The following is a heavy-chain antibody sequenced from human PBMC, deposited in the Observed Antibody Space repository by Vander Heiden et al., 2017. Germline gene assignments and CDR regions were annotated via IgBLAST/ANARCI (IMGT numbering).Heavy chain of an antibody. D-gene: IGHD5-12*01. V-gene: IGHV3-74*01. Sequence: EVQLVESGGGLVQPGGSLRLSCAASGFTFCRYWMHWVRQAPGKGLVWVSRINSDGSSTTYADSVKGRFTISRDNAKNTLYLQMNSLRAEDTAVYYCARVGWGVATFDYWGQGTLVTVSS. CDR1: GFTFCRYW. J-gene: IGHJ4*02. CDR2: INSDGSST. CDR3: ARVGWGVATFDY.